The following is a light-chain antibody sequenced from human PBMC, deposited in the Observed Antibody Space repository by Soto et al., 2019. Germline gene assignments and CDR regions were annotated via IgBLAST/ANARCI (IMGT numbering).Light chain of an antibody. V-gene: IGKV1-39*01. Sequence: IHMSLSPSSLSASVGDSVTITCRGSQSSSSYLDWYQQKPGKAPKLLIYAASSWDSGVPSRFSGSGSGTDFTLTISRLEPEDFATYYCQQCYSTPLTFGGGTKVDIK. CDR3: QQCYSTPLT. CDR2: AAS. CDR1: QSSSSY. J-gene: IGKJ4*01.